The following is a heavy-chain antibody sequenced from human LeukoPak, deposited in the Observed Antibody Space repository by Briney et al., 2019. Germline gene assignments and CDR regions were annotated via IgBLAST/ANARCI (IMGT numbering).Heavy chain of an antibody. D-gene: IGHD5-24*01. CDR1: GGSISSYY. Sequence: SETLSLTCTVSGGSISSYYWSWIRQPPGKGLEWIGYIYYSGSTNYNPSLKSRVTISVDTSKNQFSLKLSSVTAADTAVYYCARGNAAGMATKARSYYYYGMDVWGQGTTVTVSS. CDR3: ARGNAAGMATKARSYYYYGMDV. V-gene: IGHV4-59*01. CDR2: IYYSGST. J-gene: IGHJ6*02.